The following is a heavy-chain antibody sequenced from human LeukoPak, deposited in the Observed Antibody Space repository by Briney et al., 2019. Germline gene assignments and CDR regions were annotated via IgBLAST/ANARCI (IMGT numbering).Heavy chain of an antibody. J-gene: IGHJ5*02. CDR1: GYTFTSYD. V-gene: IGHV1-8*01. D-gene: IGHD5-18*01. CDR2: MNPNSGNT. Sequence: GASVKVSCKASGYTFTSYDINWVRQATGQGFEWMGWMNPNSGNTGYAQKFQGRVTMTRNTSISTAYMELSSLRSEDTAVYYCARVWAARLYWFDPWGQGTLVTVSS. CDR3: ARVWAARLYWFDP.